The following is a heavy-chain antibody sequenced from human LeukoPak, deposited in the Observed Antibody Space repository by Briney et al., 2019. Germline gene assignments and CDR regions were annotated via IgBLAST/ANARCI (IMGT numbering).Heavy chain of an antibody. J-gene: IGHJ4*02. CDR3: ARGRSTWHLDY. CDR1: GFTFSSYS. V-gene: IGHV3-21*01. D-gene: IGHD1-26*01. Sequence: GGSLRLSCAASGFTFSSYSMNWVRQAPGKGLEWVSYISSTNGYIYYADSVRGRFTISRDNAKNSLSLQMNSLRAEDTAVYYCARGRSTWHLDYWGQGTLVTVSS. CDR2: ISSTNGYI.